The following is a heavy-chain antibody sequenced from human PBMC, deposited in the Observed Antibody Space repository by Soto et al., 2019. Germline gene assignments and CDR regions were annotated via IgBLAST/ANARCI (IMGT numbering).Heavy chain of an antibody. V-gene: IGHV3-30*18. J-gene: IGHJ4*02. D-gene: IGHD6-19*01. CDR1: GFTFSDYA. CDR2: VSHDGRNT. CDR3: AKGGRQWLVTSDFNY. Sequence: VQLVESGGGVVQPGRSLRLSCSASGFTFSDYAMHWVSQAPGKGLEWVAVVSHDGRNTHYADSVKGRFTISRDSSKNTVSLEMTSLRAEDTAVYDCAKGGRQWLVTSDFNYWGQGALVTVSS.